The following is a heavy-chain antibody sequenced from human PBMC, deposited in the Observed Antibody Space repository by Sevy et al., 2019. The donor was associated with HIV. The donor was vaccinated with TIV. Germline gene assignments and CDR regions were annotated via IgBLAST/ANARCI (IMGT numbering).Heavy chain of an antibody. CDR2: VFPNSGGT. Sequence: ASVNVSCKASGYTFTGDYLHWVRQAPGHGLEWMGRVFPNSGGTNYAQKFQGRVTMTRDTSISTAYIGLSRVRSDDTAVYYCARDGGGGTTNSGMDVWGQGTTVTVSS. J-gene: IGHJ6*02. CDR3: ARDGGGGTTNSGMDV. D-gene: IGHD1-7*01. CDR1: GYTFTGDY. V-gene: IGHV1-2*06.